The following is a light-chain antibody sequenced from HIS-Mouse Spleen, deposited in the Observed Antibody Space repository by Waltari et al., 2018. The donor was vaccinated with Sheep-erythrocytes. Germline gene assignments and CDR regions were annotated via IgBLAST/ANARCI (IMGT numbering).Light chain of an antibody. Sequence: QSALTQPASASGSPAQSITIPSTGTSSAVGSYNLVSRYQQHPGKAPKPLIYEGSTRPSGVSNRFSGSKSGNTASLTISRLQAEDEADYYCCSYAGSSTPWVFGGGTKLTVL. CDR3: CSYAGSSTPWV. V-gene: IGLV2-23*01. CDR1: SSAVGSYNL. CDR2: EGS. J-gene: IGLJ3*02.